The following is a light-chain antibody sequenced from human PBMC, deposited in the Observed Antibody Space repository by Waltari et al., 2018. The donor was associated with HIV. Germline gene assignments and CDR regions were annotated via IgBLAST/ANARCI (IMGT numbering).Light chain of an antibody. CDR3: QQLHSYPLT. J-gene: IGKJ4*01. Sequence: IQLTQSPTFLSASVGDRVNITCRASQGVDTYLAWYQQKPGEAPKLLVFGASTLRSGVPSRFSAGGSVTEFTLTVTSLQSVDFATYYCQQLHSYPLTFGGGTEVEMK. CDR2: GAS. CDR1: QGVDTY. V-gene: IGKV1-9*01.